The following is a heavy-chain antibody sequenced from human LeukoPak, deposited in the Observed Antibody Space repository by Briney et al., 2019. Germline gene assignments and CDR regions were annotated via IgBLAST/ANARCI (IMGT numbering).Heavy chain of an antibody. CDR1: GFTFSSYG. V-gene: IGHV3-33*06. Sequence: GGSLRLSCAASGFTFSSYGIHWVRRAPGKGLEWVAVMWYDGSNKYYADSVKGRFTISRDNSKNTLYLQMNSLRAEDTAMYYCAKVEVGIEARPRGYNYYYYMDVWGNGTTVTVSS. CDR3: AKVEVGIEARPRGYNYYYYMDV. D-gene: IGHD6-6*01. J-gene: IGHJ6*03. CDR2: MWYDGSNK.